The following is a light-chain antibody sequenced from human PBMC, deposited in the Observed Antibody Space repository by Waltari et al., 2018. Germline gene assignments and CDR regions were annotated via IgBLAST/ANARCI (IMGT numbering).Light chain of an antibody. J-gene: IGKJ4*01. CDR2: DAS. V-gene: IGKV1-5*01. Sequence: DIQMTQSPSTLSASVGDRVTITCRASQGISRWLAWYQQKPGKPPKVLIYDASSLESGVPLRFSGSGSETEFTLVISNLQPDDVATYYCQQYSGYSGIFGGGTKVEIK. CDR3: QQYSGYSGI. CDR1: QGISRW.